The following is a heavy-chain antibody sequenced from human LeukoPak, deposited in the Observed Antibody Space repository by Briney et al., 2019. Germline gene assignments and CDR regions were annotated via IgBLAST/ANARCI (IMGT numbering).Heavy chain of an antibody. Sequence: PGGSLRLSCAASGFTFSSYAMHWVRQAPGKGLEWVAVISYDGSNKYYADSVKGRFTISRDNSKNTLYLQMNSLRAEDTAVYYCASLIVVVTAPDWGQGTLVTVSS. CDR1: GFTFSSYA. CDR3: ASLIVVVTAPD. CDR2: ISYDGSNK. J-gene: IGHJ4*02. D-gene: IGHD3-22*01. V-gene: IGHV3-30-3*01.